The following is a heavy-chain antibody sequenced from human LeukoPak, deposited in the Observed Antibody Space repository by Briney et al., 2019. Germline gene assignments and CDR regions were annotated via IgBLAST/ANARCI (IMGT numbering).Heavy chain of an antibody. CDR1: GFTFRNYG. CDR3: AKPSDYAVYLPFDG. D-gene: IGHD4-17*01. J-gene: IGHJ4*02. V-gene: IGHV3-33*06. Sequence: GGSLRLSCAASGFTFRNYGMHWVRQAPGKGLEWVALIYYDGSNNYYADSVKGRFTISRDNSKNTVYLQMNSPRVEDTALYYSAKPSDYAVYLPFDGWGQGSLVTVSS. CDR2: IYYDGSNN.